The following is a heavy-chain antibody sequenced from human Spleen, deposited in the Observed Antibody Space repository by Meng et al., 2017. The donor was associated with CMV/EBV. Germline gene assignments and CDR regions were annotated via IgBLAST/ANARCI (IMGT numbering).Heavy chain of an antibody. CDR3: ARGSEDFVVEPPTVWADF. D-gene: IGHD2-15*01. J-gene: IGHJ4*02. CDR2: INPNSGFT. CDR1: GYTFTSYD. V-gene: IGHV1-2*02. Sequence: ASVKVSCKASGYTFTSYDINWVRQAPGQGLEWMGWINPNSGFTNYAQKFQGRVTITKGTSLTTTYMDVSRLTSDDTAMYYCARGSEDFVVEPPTVWADFWGQGTLVTVSS.